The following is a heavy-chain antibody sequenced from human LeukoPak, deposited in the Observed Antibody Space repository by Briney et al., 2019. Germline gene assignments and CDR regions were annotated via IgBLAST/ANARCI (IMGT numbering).Heavy chain of an antibody. Sequence: SETLSLTCTVSGYSISNAYYWGWIRQPPGKGLEWIGSLYHSGSTSYNPSLKSRVTTSVDTSKNRFSLKLTSVTAADTAVYFCARGGYYGSGNDFRFDPWGQGTLVTVSS. D-gene: IGHD3-10*01. CDR1: GYSISNAYY. J-gene: IGHJ5*02. CDR3: ARGGYYGSGNDFRFDP. V-gene: IGHV4-38-2*02. CDR2: LYHSGST.